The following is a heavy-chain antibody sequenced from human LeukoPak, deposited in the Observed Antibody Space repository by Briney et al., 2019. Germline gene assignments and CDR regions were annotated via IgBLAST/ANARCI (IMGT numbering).Heavy chain of an antibody. D-gene: IGHD6-13*01. V-gene: IGHV3-48*01. Sequence: PGGSLRLSCAASGFTFSGYSMNWVRQAPGKGLEWVSYISSSSTTIYYADSVKGRFTISRDNAKNTLYLQMGSLRAEDMAVYYCARRIAAAGLDYWGQGTLVTVSS. J-gene: IGHJ4*02. CDR3: ARRIAAAGLDY. CDR1: GFTFSGYS. CDR2: ISSSSTTI.